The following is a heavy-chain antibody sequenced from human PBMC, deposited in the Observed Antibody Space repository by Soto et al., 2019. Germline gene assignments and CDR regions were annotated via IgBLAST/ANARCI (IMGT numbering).Heavy chain of an antibody. J-gene: IGHJ4*02. CDR2: VYYSGSA. V-gene: IGHV4-59*11. D-gene: IGHD3-10*01. CDR3: ARGSMVRGPTPFDY. Sequence: SETLSLTCNVAGGSIRSHYWNWVRQPPGKTLEWIGDVYYSGSANYNPSLKSRVTMSVDISKNQFSLKLNSVTAADTAVYYCARGSMVRGPTPFDYWGQGTLVTVSS. CDR1: GGSIRSHY.